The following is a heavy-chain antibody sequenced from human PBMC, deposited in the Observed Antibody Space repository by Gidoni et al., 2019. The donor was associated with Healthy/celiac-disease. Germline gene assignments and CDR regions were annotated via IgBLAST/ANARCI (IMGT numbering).Heavy chain of an antibody. CDR1: GFTFSSYS. CDR2: ISSSSSYI. J-gene: IGHJ5*02. Sequence: EGQLVESGGGLVKPGGSLRLSGAASGFTFSSYSMNWVLQAPGKGLEWVSSISSSSSYIYYADSVKGRFTISRDNAKNSLYLQMNSLRAEDTAVYYCARGGIAVAPISRDWFDPWGQGTLVTVSS. D-gene: IGHD6-19*01. V-gene: IGHV3-21*01. CDR3: ARGGIAVAPISRDWFDP.